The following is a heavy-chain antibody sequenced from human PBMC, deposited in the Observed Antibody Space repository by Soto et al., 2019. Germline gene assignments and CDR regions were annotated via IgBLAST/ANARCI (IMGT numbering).Heavy chain of an antibody. J-gene: IGHJ4*02. V-gene: IGHV4-59*01. CDR3: ARGYYDFWSGYYTGRFDY. D-gene: IGHD3-3*01. CDR2: IYYSGST. CDR1: GGSISSYY. Sequence: SETLSLTXTVSGGSISSYYWSWIRQPPGKGLEWIGYIYYSGSTNYNPSLKSRVTISVDTSKNQFSLKLSSVTAADTAVYYCARGYYDFWSGYYTGRFDYWGQGTLVTVSS.